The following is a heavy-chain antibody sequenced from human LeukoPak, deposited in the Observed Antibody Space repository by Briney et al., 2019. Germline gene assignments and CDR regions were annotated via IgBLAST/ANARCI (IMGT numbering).Heavy chain of an antibody. CDR3: ARGQDCRSPSCTGLYYNYYMDV. D-gene: IGHD2-2*01. CDR2: INPSDGST. Sequence: ASVKVSCKASGYTFNSYDINWVRQATGQGLEWVGRINPSDGSTTSAQRFQGRIIMTRDTSTSAVYMELRSLSSEDTAMYLCARGQDCRSPSCTGLYYNYYMDVWGKGTTVIVS. V-gene: IGHV1-46*02. CDR1: GYTFNSYD. J-gene: IGHJ6*03.